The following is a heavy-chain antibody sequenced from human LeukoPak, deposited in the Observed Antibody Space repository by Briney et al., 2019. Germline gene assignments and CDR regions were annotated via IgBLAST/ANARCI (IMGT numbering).Heavy chain of an antibody. J-gene: IGHJ4*02. CDR1: GYTFTSYG. D-gene: IGHD1-26*01. CDR3: ARARTPNNIVGATNY. Sequence: GASVKVSCKASGYTFTSYGISWARQAPGQGLEWMGWISAYNGNTNYAQKLQGRVTMTTDTSTSTAYMELRSLRSDDTAVYYCARARTPNNIVGATNYWGQGTLVTVSS. V-gene: IGHV1-18*01. CDR2: ISAYNGNT.